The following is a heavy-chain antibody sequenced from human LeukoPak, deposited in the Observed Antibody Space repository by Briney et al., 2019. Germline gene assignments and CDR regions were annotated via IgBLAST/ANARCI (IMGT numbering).Heavy chain of an antibody. J-gene: IGHJ3*02. CDR3: ARDDALGDNALDI. Sequence: GRSLRLSCAASGFTFSSYGMHWVRQAPGKGLEWVAVILNDGSQEKYADSVKGRFTISRDNSKNTLFLQMNSPRAEDTAVYYCARDDALGDNALDIWGQGTMVTVSS. CDR2: ILNDGSQE. D-gene: IGHD3-16*01. V-gene: IGHV3-33*01. CDR1: GFTFSSYG.